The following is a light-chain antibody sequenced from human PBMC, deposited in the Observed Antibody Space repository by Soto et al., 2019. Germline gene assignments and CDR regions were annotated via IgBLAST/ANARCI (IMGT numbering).Light chain of an antibody. CDR2: DAS. CDR3: QQYNSYWT. Sequence: DIRMYQSPSTLSASVGDRVTITCRASQSISSWLAWYQQKPGKAPKLLIYDASSLESGVPSRFSGSGSGTEFTLTFSSLQSDDFATYYCQQYNSYWTFGQGTKV. J-gene: IGKJ1*01. CDR1: QSISSW. V-gene: IGKV1-5*01.